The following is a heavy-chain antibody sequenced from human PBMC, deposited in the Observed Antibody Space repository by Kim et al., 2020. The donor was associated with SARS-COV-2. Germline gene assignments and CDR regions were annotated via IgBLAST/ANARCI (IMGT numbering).Heavy chain of an antibody. CDR1: GGSISSSSYY. CDR2: IYYSGST. J-gene: IGHJ5*02. CDR3: ARHRNGIAAAGMRENWFDP. Sequence: SKTLSLTCTVSGGSISSSSYYWGWIRQPPGKGLEWIGSIYYSGSTYYNPSLKSRVTISVDTSKNQFSLKLSSVTAADTAVYYCARHRNGIAAAGMRENWFDPWGQGTLVTVSS. D-gene: IGHD6-13*01. V-gene: IGHV4-39*01.